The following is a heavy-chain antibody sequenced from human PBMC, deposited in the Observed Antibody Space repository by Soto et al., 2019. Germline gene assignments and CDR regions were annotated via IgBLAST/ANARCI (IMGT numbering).Heavy chain of an antibody. CDR3: AGGSTSNFCDY. D-gene: IGHD7-27*01. J-gene: IGHJ4*02. CDR1: GGSFSGYY. V-gene: IGHV4-34*01. Sequence: QVQLQQWGAGLLKPSETLSLTCAVYGGSFSGYYWSWIRQPPGKGLEWIGEINHSGSTNYNPSLNSRVTISVDTPKNQFSLKLSSVTAADTAVYYCAGGSTSNFCDYWGQGTLVTVSS. CDR2: INHSGST.